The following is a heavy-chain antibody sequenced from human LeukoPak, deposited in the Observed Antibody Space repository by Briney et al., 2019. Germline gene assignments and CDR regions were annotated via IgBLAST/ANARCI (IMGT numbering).Heavy chain of an antibody. J-gene: IGHJ2*01. CDR1: GFTFSSYG. Sequence: TGRSLRLSCAASGFTFSSYGMHWVRQAPGKGLEWVAVISYDGSNKYYADYVKGRFTISRDNSKNTLYLQMNSLRAEDTAVYYCAKDARFSTYYYDSSGYYSSGHWYFDLWGRGTLVTVSS. V-gene: IGHV3-30*18. CDR3: AKDARFSTYYYDSSGYYSSGHWYFDL. D-gene: IGHD3-22*01. CDR2: ISYDGSNK.